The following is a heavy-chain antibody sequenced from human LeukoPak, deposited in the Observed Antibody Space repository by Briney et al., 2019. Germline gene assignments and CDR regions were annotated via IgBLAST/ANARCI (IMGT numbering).Heavy chain of an antibody. CDR1: GFTFSIYG. D-gene: IGHD3-9*01. Sequence: GGSLRLSCEASGFTFSIYGMHWVRQAPGKGLEWVAYMSYDGSLANYADSVRGRFIISRDNSKNTLSLQLNSLRSEDTAVYYCAKKLVGDDNHFDSWGQGTLVTVSS. J-gene: IGHJ4*02. CDR2: MSYDGSLA. CDR3: AKKLVGDDNHFDS. V-gene: IGHV3-30*18.